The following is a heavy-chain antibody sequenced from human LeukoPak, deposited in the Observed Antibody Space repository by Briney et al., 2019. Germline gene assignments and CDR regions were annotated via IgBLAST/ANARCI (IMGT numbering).Heavy chain of an antibody. J-gene: IGHJ6*03. CDR3: ARRRGSDFWSGYYGPRNMDV. V-gene: IGHV4-39*01. D-gene: IGHD3-3*01. Sequence: PSETLSLTCTVSGGSISSSSYYWGWIRQPPGKGLEWIGSIYYSGSTYYNPSLKSRVTISVDTSKNQFSLKLSSVTAADTAVYYCARRRGSDFWSGYYGPRNMDVWGKGTTVTVSS. CDR1: GGSISSSSYY. CDR2: IYYSGST.